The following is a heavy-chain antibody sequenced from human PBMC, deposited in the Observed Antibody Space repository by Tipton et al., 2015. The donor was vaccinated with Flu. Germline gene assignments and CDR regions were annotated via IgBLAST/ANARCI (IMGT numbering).Heavy chain of an antibody. J-gene: IGHJ5*02. CDR1: GASIGSPYC. CDR2: ICPGSP. V-gene: IGHV4-38-2*01. CDR3: ERRDFSNYVSEPKNWFNV. Sequence: TLSLTCFVSGASIGSPYCWGWVRQPPGKGLEWIGNICPGSPYYNPSLKSRVSMSVDRSKNELSLGLTSVTAADTAVYFCERRDFSNYVSEPKNWFNVWGQGALVTVSS. D-gene: IGHD4-11*01.